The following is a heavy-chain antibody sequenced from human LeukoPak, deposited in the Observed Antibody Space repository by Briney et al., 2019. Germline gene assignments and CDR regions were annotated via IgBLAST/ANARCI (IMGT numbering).Heavy chain of an antibody. D-gene: IGHD4-17*01. J-gene: IGHJ4*02. V-gene: IGHV3-23*01. CDR1: GFTFSSYA. CDR2: ISGSGGST. Sequence: GGSLRLSCAASGFTFSSYAMSWVRQAPGKGLEWVSAISGSGGSTYYADSVKGRFTTSRDNSKNTLYLQMNSLRAEDTAVYYCAKVQGRYGDPCYDYWGQGTLVTVSS. CDR3: AKVQGRYGDPCYDY.